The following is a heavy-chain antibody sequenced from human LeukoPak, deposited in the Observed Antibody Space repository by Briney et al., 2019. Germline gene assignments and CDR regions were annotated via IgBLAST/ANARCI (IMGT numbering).Heavy chain of an antibody. CDR1: GGTFSSYA. D-gene: IGHD6-13*01. CDR3: ARDQGSSWSKRGLYFQH. CDR2: IIPIFGIA. Sequence: GSSVKVSCKASGGTFSSYAISWVRQAPGQGLEWMGRIIPIFGIANYAQKFQGRVTITADKSTSTAYMELSSLRSEDTAVYYCARDQGSSWSKRGLYFQHWGQGTLVTVSS. J-gene: IGHJ1*01. V-gene: IGHV1-69*04.